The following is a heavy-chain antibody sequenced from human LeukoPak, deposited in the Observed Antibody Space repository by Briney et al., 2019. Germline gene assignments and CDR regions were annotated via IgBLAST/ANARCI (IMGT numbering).Heavy chain of an antibody. CDR1: GGSISSSSYY. CDR2: IYYSGST. V-gene: IGHV4-39*07. CDR3: AREMSCSGGSCHYYGMDV. Sequence: SETLSLTCTVSGGSISSSSYYWGWIRQPPGKGLEWIGSIYYSGSTNYNPSLNSRVTISVDTSKNQFSLKLSSVTAADTAVYYCAREMSCSGGSCHYYGMDVWGQGTTVTVSS. D-gene: IGHD2-15*01. J-gene: IGHJ6*02.